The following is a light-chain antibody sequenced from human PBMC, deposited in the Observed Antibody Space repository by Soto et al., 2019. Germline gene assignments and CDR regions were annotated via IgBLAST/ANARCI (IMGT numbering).Light chain of an antibody. CDR3: QQYNNWPPA. CDR1: QSVSGK. CDR2: GAS. V-gene: IGKV3-15*01. Sequence: EIVMTQSPATLSVSPGERATLSCRTSQSVSGKLAWYQQKPGQAPRLLIYGASTRATGIPARFSGGGSGTEFTLTISSLQSEDFAVYYCQQYNNWPPAFGQGTKVEIK. J-gene: IGKJ1*01.